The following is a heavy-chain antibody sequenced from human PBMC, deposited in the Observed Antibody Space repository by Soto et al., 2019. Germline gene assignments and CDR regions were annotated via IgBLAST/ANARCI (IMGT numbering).Heavy chain of an antibody. CDR3: VSWVSAHFDY. V-gene: IGHV3-23*01. CDR1: GFTFRSYA. CDR2: ISSNGANT. Sequence: EVQLLESGGGLVQPGGSLRLSCAASGFTFRSYAMSWARQAPGKGLEWVSGISSNGANTHYAESVKGRFTISKDASRNTVHLHMNSLRAEDTATYFCVSWVSAHFDYWGHGTPVTVSS. J-gene: IGHJ4*01. D-gene: IGHD2-8*01.